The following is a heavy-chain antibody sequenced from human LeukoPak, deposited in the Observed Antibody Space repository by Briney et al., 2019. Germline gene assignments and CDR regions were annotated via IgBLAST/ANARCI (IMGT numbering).Heavy chain of an antibody. V-gene: IGHV4-59*08. CDR1: GGSISSYY. D-gene: IGHD3-22*01. Sequence: SETLSLTCTVSGGSISSYYWSWIRQPPGKGREWGGYIYYSGSTNDNPALMSRVTISVDTSKTQFSLKLSSVTAADTAVYYCARASYSYDINGWVPFDYWGQGTLVTVSS. CDR2: IYYSGST. J-gene: IGHJ4*02. CDR3: ARASYSYDINGWVPFDY.